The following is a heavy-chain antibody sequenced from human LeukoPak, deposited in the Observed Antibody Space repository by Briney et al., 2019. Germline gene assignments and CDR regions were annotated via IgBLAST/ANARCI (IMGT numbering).Heavy chain of an antibody. J-gene: IGHJ6*02. CDR3: ARGACALQAARPYYYYYGMDV. CDR1: GGSFSGYY. D-gene: IGHD6-6*01. V-gene: IGHV4-34*01. Sequence: SETLSLTCAVYGGSFSGYYWSWIRQPPGKGLEWIGEINHSGSTNYNPSLKSRVTISVDTSKNQFSLKLSSVTAADTAVYYCARGACALQAARPYYYYYGMDVWGQGTTVTVSS. CDR2: INHSGST.